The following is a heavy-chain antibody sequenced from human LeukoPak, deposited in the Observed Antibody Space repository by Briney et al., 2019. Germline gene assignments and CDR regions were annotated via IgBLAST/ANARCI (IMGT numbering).Heavy chain of an antibody. D-gene: IGHD4-17*01. CDR1: GFTFTSSA. CDR3: AAGSLYGERDYFDY. J-gene: IGHJ4*02. CDR2: IVVGSGNT. V-gene: IGHV1-58*01. Sequence: GASVKVSCKASGFTFTSSAVQWVRQARGQRLEWIGWIVVGSGNTNYAQKFQERVTITRDMSTSTAYMELSSLRSEDTAVYYCAAGSLYGERDYFDYWGQGTLVTVSS.